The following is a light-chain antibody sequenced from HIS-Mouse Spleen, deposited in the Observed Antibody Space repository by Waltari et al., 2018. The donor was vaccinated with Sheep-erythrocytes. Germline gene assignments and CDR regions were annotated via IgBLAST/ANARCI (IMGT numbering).Light chain of an antibody. J-gene: IGLJ1*01. V-gene: IGLV3-1*01. CDR2: QDS. CDR1: KLGDKY. CDR3: CSYAGSYNHV. Sequence: SYELTQPPSVSVSPGQTASITCSGDKLGDKYACWYQQKPGQSPVLVSYQDSKRPSGIPERFSGSNSGNTATLTISGTQAMDEADYYCCSYAGSYNHVFATGTKVTVL.